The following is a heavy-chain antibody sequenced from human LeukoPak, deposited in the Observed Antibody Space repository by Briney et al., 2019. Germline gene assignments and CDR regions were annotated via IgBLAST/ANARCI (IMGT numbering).Heavy chain of an antibody. D-gene: IGHD3-22*01. CDR1: GYTFTGYY. J-gene: IGHJ4*02. CDR3: ARGGEYYDSSGYTH. CDR2: INPNSGGT. Sequence: ASVTVSCKASGYTFTGYYMHGVRQAPGQGLEWMGRINPNSGGTNYAQKFQGRVIMTMDTSISTGYMELSRLRSDDTAVYYCARGGEYYDSSGYTHWGQGTLVNVSS. V-gene: IGHV1-2*06.